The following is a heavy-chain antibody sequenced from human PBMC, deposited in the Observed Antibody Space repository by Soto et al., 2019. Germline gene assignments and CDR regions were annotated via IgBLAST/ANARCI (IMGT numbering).Heavy chain of an antibody. V-gene: IGHV3-53*02. CDR1: GFTVSSHY. J-gene: IGHJ3*01. D-gene: IGHD4-17*01. Sequence: EVQLVETGGGFVQPGGSLRLSCVASGFTVSSHYMTWVRQTPGKGLEWVSIIYASDSTFYADSVKGRFTISRDNSKNTVYLQLNSLRAEDTAVYYCATPVTRLIAFDLWGKGTMVTVSS. CDR3: ATPVTRLIAFDL. CDR2: IYASDST.